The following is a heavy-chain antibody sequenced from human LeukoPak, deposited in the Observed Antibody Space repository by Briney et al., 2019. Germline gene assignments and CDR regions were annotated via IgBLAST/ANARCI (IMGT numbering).Heavy chain of an antibody. CDR2: IYYSGST. D-gene: IGHD4-23*01. CDR3: ARATQVVTPNYFDY. Sequence: KPSQTLSLTCTVSGGSISSGGYYWSWIRQHPGKGLEWIVYIYYSGSTYYNPSLKSRVTISVDTSKNQFSLKLSSVTAADTAVYYCARATQVVTPNYFDYWGQGTLVTVSS. CDR1: GGSISSGGYY. V-gene: IGHV4-31*03. J-gene: IGHJ4*02.